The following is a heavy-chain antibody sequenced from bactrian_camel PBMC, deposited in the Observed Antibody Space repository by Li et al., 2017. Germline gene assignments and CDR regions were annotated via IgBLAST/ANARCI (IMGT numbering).Heavy chain of an antibody. J-gene: IGHJ4*01. Sequence: HVQLVESGGGLVQPGGSLNLSCVITGDTYGRGYVGWFRQAPGKEREGVAVIDSDGLAKYADSVKGRFTISRDNAKNTVYLQVNGLKPEDTAVYYCAAEGSYVDCSSGTCHPSPVFVYWGQGTQVTVS. CDR2: IDSDGLA. CDR3: AAEGSYVDCSSGTCHPSPVFVY. D-gene: IGHD6*01. V-gene: IGHV3S53*01. CDR1: GDTYGRGY.